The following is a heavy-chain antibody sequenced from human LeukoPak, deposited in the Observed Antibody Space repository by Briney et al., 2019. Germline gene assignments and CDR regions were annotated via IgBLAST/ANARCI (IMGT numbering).Heavy chain of an antibody. J-gene: IGHJ5*02. CDR1: GGSFSGYY. D-gene: IGHD3-9*01. Sequence: PSETLSLTCAVYGGSFSGYYWSWIRQPPGKGLEWIGYIYYSGSTNYNPSLKSRVTISVDTSKNQFSLKLSSVTAADTAMYYCAREAYDVLTSDWFDPWGQGTLVTVSS. CDR2: IYYSGST. CDR3: AREAYDVLTSDWFDP. V-gene: IGHV4-34*11.